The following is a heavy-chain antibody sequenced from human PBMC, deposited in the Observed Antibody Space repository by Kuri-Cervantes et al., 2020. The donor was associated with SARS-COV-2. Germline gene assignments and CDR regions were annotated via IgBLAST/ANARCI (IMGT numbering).Heavy chain of an antibody. CDR2: IYYSGST. D-gene: IGHD6-6*01. V-gene: IGHV4-30-4*01. CDR1: GASISSDDYY. J-gene: IGHJ5*02. CDR3: ARVLGSSAGYWFDP. Sequence: SCAVSGASISSDDYYWSWIRQPPGKGLEWIGYIYYSGSTYYNPSLKSRVTISVDRSRNQFSLKLSSVTAADTAVYYCARVLGSSAGYWFDPWGQGTLVTVSS.